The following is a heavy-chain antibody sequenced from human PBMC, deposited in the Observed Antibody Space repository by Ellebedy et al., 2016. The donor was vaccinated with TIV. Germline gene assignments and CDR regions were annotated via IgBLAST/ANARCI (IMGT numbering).Heavy chain of an antibody. CDR2: IWYDGSNK. D-gene: IGHD2/OR15-2a*01. V-gene: IGHV3-33*01. CDR3: ARDRGTTYFDY. Sequence: GESLKISXAASGFTFSSYSMHWVRQAPGKGLEWVAVIWYDGSNKYYADSVKGRFTISRDNSKNTLDLQMDGLRVEDTAVYYCARDRGTTYFDYWGQGTLVTDSS. J-gene: IGHJ4*02. CDR1: GFTFSSYS.